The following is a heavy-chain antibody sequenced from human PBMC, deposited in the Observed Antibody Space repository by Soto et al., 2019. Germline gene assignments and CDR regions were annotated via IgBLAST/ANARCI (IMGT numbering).Heavy chain of an antibody. J-gene: IGHJ6*02. Sequence: PGGSLRLSCSASGLIVSNFGMTWVRPRPGQGLEWVLGISGSGGGTHYADSVKCRFTISRDNSKNTLYVQMNSLRAEDAAVYYCAKERLSGSYYGYHGMDVWGQGTTVTVSS. CDR2: ISGSGGGT. V-gene: IGHV3-23*01. D-gene: IGHD3-22*01. CDR3: AKERLSGSYYGYHGMDV. CDR1: GLIVSNFG.